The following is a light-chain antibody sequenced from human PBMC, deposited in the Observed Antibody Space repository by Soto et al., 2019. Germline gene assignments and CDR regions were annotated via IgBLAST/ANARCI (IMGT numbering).Light chain of an antibody. Sequence: QSALTQPPSVSAAPGQNVTISCSGSSSNIGNNYVSWYQHLAGTAPKLLIYDNNKRPSGIPDRFSGTKSGTSATLGITGLQTGDEAHYYCATWDSSLIAGLFGGGTKLTVL. CDR1: SSNIGNNY. V-gene: IGLV1-51*01. CDR2: DNN. J-gene: IGLJ2*01. CDR3: ATWDSSLIAGL.